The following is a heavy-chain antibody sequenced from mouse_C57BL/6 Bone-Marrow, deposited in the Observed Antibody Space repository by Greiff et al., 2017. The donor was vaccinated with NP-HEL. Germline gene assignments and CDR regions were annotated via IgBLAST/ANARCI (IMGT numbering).Heavy chain of an antibody. CDR1: GFPFSDYG. CDR2: ISSGSSTI. CDR3: ARRRLRPYWYFDV. D-gene: IGHD2-4*01. J-gene: IGHJ1*03. V-gene: IGHV5-17*01. Sequence: DVKLVESGGGLVKPGGSLKLSCAASGFPFSDYGMHWVRQAPEKGLEWVAYISSGSSTIYYADTVKGRFTISRDNAKNTLFLQMTSLRSEDTAMYYCARRRLRPYWYFDVWGTGTTVTVSS.